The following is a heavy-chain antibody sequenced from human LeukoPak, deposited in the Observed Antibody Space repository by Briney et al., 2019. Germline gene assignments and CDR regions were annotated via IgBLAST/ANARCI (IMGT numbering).Heavy chain of an antibody. D-gene: IGHD3-22*01. CDR2: ISGSGGST. V-gene: IGHV3-23*01. CDR3: AKEYDSSGYYYYFDY. J-gene: IGHJ4*02. CDR1: GFTFSSYG. Sequence: GGSLRLSCAASGFTFSSYGMSWVRQAPGKGLEWVSAISGSGGSTYYADSVKGRFTISRDNSKNTLYLQMNSLRAEDTAVYYCAKEYDSSGYYYYFDYWGQGTLVTVSS.